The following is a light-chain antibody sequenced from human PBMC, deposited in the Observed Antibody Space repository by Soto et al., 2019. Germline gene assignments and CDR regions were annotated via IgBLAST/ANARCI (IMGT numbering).Light chain of an antibody. CDR3: QQYYSTPWT. CDR1: QSVLYSSNNKYY. Sequence: DIVMTQSPDSLAVSLGERATINCKSSQSVLYSSNNKYYLAWYQQKPGQPPKLLIYWASTRESGVPDRFSGSGSGTDFTLTISSLQAEDAAVYYCQQYYSTPWTFGQGTKVEIK. J-gene: IGKJ1*01. V-gene: IGKV4-1*01. CDR2: WAS.